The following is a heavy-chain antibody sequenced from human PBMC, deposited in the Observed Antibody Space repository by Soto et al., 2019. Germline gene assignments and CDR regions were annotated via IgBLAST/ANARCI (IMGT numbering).Heavy chain of an antibody. CDR3: ARSVNIAVAGTGIDY. Sequence: QVQLVESGGGVVQPGRSLRLSCAASGFTFSSYAMHWVCQAPGKGLEWVAVMSYDGSKIYYADSVKGRFTISRDNSKNTMYLQMISLKVEDTAVYYCARSVNIAVAGTGIDYWGQGTLVTVSS. CDR2: MSYDGSKI. CDR1: GFTFSSYA. D-gene: IGHD6-19*01. J-gene: IGHJ4*02. V-gene: IGHV3-30-3*01.